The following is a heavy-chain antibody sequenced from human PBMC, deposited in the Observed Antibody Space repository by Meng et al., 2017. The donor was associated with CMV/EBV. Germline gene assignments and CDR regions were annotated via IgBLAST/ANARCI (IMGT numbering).Heavy chain of an antibody. CDR3: ATNPIVVVPAAIS. D-gene: IGHD2-2*01. CDR1: GFTFSSYS. Sequence: CAASGFTFSSYSMNWVRQAPGKGLEWVSSISSSSSYIYYADSVKGRFTTSRDNAKNSLYLQMNSLRAEDTAVYYCATNPIVVVPAAISWGQGTLVTVSS. CDR2: ISSSSSYI. V-gene: IGHV3-21*01. J-gene: IGHJ4*02.